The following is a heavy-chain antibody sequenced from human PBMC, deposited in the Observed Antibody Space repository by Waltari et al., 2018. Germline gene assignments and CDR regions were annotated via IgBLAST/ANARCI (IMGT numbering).Heavy chain of an antibody. Sequence: QLQLQESGPGLVKPSETLSLTCTVPGGSISSSSYYWGWIRQPPGKGLEWIGSIYYSGSTYYNPSLKSRVTISVDTSKNQFSLKLSSVTAADTAVYYCARASVEMATISSFDYWGQGTLVTVSS. J-gene: IGHJ4*02. CDR1: GGSISSSSYY. V-gene: IGHV4-39*07. CDR2: IYYSGST. D-gene: IGHD5-12*01. CDR3: ARASVEMATISSFDY.